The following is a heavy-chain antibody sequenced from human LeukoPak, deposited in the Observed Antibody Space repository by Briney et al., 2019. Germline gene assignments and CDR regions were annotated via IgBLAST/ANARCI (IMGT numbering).Heavy chain of an antibody. D-gene: IGHD3-22*01. CDR2: ISDNGGST. J-gene: IGHJ4*02. Sequence: GGSLRLSCAASGFTFSSYAMSWVRQAPGKGLEWVSTISDNGGSTFYADSVKGRFTISRDNSKNTLYLQMNGLRAEDTAVYYCATYRRGYHDSSESYYFDYWGQGTLVTVSS. CDR3: ATYRRGYHDSSESYYFDY. V-gene: IGHV3-23*01. CDR1: GFTFSSYA.